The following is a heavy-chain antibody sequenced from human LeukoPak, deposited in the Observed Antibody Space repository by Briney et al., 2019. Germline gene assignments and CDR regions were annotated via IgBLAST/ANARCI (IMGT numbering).Heavy chain of an antibody. V-gene: IGHV3-48*04. CDR3: ARANCSGGSCYSNTRISGAFDI. J-gene: IGHJ3*02. CDR1: GFIFSSYS. Sequence: GGSLRLSCAASGFIFSSYSMNWVRQAPGKGLEWVSYISSSSSTIYYADSVKGRFTISRDNAKNSLYLQMNSLRAEDTAVYYCARANCSGGSCYSNTRISGAFDIWGQGTMVTVSS. CDR2: ISSSSSTI. D-gene: IGHD2-15*01.